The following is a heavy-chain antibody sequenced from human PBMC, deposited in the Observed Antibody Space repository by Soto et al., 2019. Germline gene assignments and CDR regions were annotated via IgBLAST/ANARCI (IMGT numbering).Heavy chain of an antibody. CDR3: ARWFGELYGYYYYYMDV. CDR2: MNPNSGNT. CDR1: GYTFTSYD. J-gene: IGHJ6*03. D-gene: IGHD3-10*01. V-gene: IGHV1-8*01. Sequence: ASVKVSCKVSGYTFTSYDINWVRQATGQGLEWMGWMNPNSGNTGYAQKFQGRVTMTRNTSISTAYMELSSLRSEDTAVYYCARWFGELYGYYYYYMDVWGKGTTVTVSS.